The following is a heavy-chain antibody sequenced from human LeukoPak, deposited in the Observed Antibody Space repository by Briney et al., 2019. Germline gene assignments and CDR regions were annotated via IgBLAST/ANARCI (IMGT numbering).Heavy chain of an antibody. CDR2: SGTDGDT. Sequence: GGSLRLSCAPSGFSFSSTAMNWVRQASGKGLEWVSASGTDGDTYYADSVQGRFTISRDNSRNTLYLQMTSLRADDTAVYYCAKKTPGTYPFDYWGQGTLVTVSP. V-gene: IGHV3-23*01. J-gene: IGHJ4*02. D-gene: IGHD6-13*01. CDR1: GFSFSSTA. CDR3: AKKTPGTYPFDY.